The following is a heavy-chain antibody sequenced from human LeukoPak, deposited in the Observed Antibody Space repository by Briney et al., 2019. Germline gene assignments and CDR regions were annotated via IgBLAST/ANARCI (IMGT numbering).Heavy chain of an antibody. D-gene: IGHD1-26*01. CDR1: GFTFSSYA. CDR3: AKVGGGSYYYYYYMDV. CDR2: ISGSGGNT. J-gene: IGHJ6*03. Sequence: GGSLRLSCAASGFTFSSYAMSWVRQAPGKGLEWVSAISGSGGNTYYADSVKGRFTISRDSSKNTLYLQMNSLRAEDTAVYYCAKVGGGSYYYYYYMDVWGKGTTVTVSS. V-gene: IGHV3-23*01.